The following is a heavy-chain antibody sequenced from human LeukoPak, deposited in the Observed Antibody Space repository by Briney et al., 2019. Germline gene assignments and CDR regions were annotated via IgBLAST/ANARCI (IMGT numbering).Heavy chain of an antibody. CDR2: ISESGGET. J-gene: IGHJ4*02. CDR3: AKGIDSTGYYPFDY. CDR1: GFIFNNYA. D-gene: IGHD3-22*01. V-gene: IGHV3-23*01. Sequence: GGSLTLSCAASGFIFNNYAMSWVRQAPGKGLEWVSAISESGGETYHADSVKGRFTISRDTSKSTLYLQLNSLRAEDTAIHYCAKGIDSTGYYPFDYWGQGTLVTVSS.